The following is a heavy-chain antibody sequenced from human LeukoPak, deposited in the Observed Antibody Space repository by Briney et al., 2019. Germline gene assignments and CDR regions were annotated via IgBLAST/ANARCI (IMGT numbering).Heavy chain of an antibody. D-gene: IGHD4-23*01. CDR3: ARHLTYGGWNS. CDR1: GFTFSSYS. CDR2: IRSSSSDI. J-gene: IGHJ4*02. Sequence: GGSLRLSCAASGFTFSSYSMNWVRQAPGKGLEWVSFIRSSSSDIYYADSVKGRFTISRDNAKNSLYLQMDSLRAEGTGVYFCARHLTYGGWNSWGQGTLVTVSS. V-gene: IGHV3-21*01.